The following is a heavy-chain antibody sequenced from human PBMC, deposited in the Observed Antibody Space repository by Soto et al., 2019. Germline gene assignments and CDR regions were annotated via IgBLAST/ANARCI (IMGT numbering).Heavy chain of an antibody. CDR2: ISYDGSNK. Sequence: QVQLVESGGGVVQPGRSLRLSCAASGFTFSSYAMHWVRQAPGKGLEWVAVISYDGSNKYYADSVKGRFTISRDNSKNTLYLQMNSLRAEDTAVYYCARAPYDFYHRVNEGRYYYYGMDVWCQGTTVTVSS. D-gene: IGHD3-3*01. CDR3: ARAPYDFYHRVNEGRYYYYGMDV. CDR1: GFTFSSYA. J-gene: IGHJ6*02. V-gene: IGHV3-30-3*01.